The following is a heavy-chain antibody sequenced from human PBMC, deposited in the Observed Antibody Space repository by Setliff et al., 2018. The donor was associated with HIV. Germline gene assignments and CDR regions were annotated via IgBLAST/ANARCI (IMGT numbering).Heavy chain of an antibody. Sequence: ASVKVSCKASGYTFTSYDINWVRQATGQGLEWMGWMNPNSGNTGYAQKFQGRVTITRNTSISTAYMELSSLRSEDTAVYYCARGLRFLEWLSRDNWFNPWGQGTLVTVSS. CDR1: GYTFTSYD. V-gene: IGHV1-8*03. D-gene: IGHD3-3*01. CDR3: ARGLRFLEWLSRDNWFNP. CDR2: MNPNSGNT. J-gene: IGHJ5*02.